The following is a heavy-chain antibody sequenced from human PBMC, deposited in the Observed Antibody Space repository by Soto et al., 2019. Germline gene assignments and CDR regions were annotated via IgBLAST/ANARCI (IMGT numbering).Heavy chain of an antibody. V-gene: IGHV4-30-2*01. D-gene: IGHD6-6*01. CDR2: IYHSGST. Sequence: PXETLSITCAGSGGYISSGCHSWSWIRQPPGKGLEWIGYIYHSGSTYYNPSLKSRVTISVDRSKNQFSLKLSSVTAADTAVYHCATESIAARLRWFDPWGQGTLVTVPS. CDR3: ATESIAARLRWFDP. CDR1: GGYISSGCHS. J-gene: IGHJ5*02.